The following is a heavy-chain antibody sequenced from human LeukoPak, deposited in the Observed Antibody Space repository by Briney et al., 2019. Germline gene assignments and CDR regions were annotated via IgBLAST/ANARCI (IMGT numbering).Heavy chain of an antibody. J-gene: IGHJ5*02. Sequence: PSETLSLTCTVSGGSISSSSYYWGWIRQPPGKGLEWIGSIYYSGSTYYNPSLKSRVTISVDTSKNQFSLKLSSVTAADTAVYYCARRGYSSSSQPFDPWGQGTLVTVSS. CDR2: IYYSGST. V-gene: IGHV4-39*01. D-gene: IGHD6-6*01. CDR3: ARRGYSSSSQPFDP. CDR1: GGSISSSSYY.